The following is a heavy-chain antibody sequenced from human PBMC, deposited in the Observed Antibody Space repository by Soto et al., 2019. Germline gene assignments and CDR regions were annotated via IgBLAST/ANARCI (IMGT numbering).Heavy chain of an antibody. J-gene: IGHJ4*02. D-gene: IGHD4-4*01. CDR2: IWYDGSNK. CDR3: ARDHDTVTFHVDY. Sequence: QVQLVESGGGVVQPGRSLRLSCAASGFTFSSYGMHWVRQAPGKGLEWVAVIWYDGSNKYYADSVKGRFTISRDNSKNTLYLQMNSLRAEDTAVYYCARDHDTVTFHVDYWGQGTLVTVSS. CDR1: GFTFSSYG. V-gene: IGHV3-33*01.